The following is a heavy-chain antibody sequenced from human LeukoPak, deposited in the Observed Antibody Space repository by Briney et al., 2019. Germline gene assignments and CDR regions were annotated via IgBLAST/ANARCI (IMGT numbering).Heavy chain of an antibody. CDR2: IKSKTDGGTT. V-gene: IGHV3-15*07. D-gene: IGHD2-15*01. Sequence: PGGSLRLSCAASGFTFSNAWMNWVRQAPGKGLEWVGRIKSKTDGGTTDYAAPVKGRFTISRDDSKNTLYLQMNSLRAEDTAVYYCARDRCSGGSCYLGWFDPWGQGTLVTVSS. CDR3: ARDRCSGGSCYLGWFDP. CDR1: GFTFSNAW. J-gene: IGHJ5*02.